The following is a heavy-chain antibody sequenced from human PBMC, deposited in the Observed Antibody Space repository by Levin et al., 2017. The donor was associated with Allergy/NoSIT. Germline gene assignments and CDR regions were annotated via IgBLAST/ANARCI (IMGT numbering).Heavy chain of an antibody. CDR3: ARDNAGTAYDGRNYYYYNGMDV. Sequence: GGSLRLSCVASGFSFSNYGMHWVRQAPGRGLEWVALISFDGSHKLYTDSVEGRFTISRDDSKNTLYLQMNGLRAEDTAVFYCARDNAGTAYDGRNYYYYNGMDVWGQGTTVTVSS. CDR2: ISFDGSHK. CDR1: GFSFSNYG. J-gene: IGHJ6*02. D-gene: IGHD1-7*01. V-gene: IGHV3-30*03.